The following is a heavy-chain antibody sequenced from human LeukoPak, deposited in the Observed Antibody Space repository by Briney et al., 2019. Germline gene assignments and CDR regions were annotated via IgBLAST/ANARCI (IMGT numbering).Heavy chain of an antibody. V-gene: IGHV4-34*01. CDR1: GGSFSGYY. J-gene: IGHJ6*03. D-gene: IGHD6-19*01. Sequence: SETLSLTCAVYGGSFSGYYWSWIRQPPGKGLEWIGEINHSGSTNYNPSLKSRVTISVDTSKNQFSLKLSSVTAADTAVYYCARFSGWSGLYYYYYMDVWGKGTTVTVSS. CDR3: ARFSGWSGLYYYYYMDV. CDR2: INHSGST.